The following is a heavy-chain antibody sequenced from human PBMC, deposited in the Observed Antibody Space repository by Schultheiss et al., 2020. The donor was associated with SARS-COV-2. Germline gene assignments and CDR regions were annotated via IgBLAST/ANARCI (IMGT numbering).Heavy chain of an antibody. J-gene: IGHJ6*02. CDR2: INPNSGGT. Sequence: ASVKVSCKASGYTFTGYYMHWVRQAPGQGLEWMGWINPNSGGTNYAQKFQGRVTMTRDTSISTAYMELSRLRSDDTAVYYCARDLRGSSGSYPYYYYYYGMDVWGQGTTVTVSS. V-gene: IGHV1-2*02. CDR1: GYTFTGYY. CDR3: ARDLRGSSGSYPYYYYYYGMDV. D-gene: IGHD1-26*01.